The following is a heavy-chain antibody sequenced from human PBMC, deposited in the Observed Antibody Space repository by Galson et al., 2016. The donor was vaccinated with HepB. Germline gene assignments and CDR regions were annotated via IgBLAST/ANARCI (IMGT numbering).Heavy chain of an antibody. V-gene: IGHV2-26*01. Sequence: PALVKPTQTLTLTCTVSGFSLTNARMGVSWIRQPPGKALEWLANIFSSDAKSYNTALKTRLTISKDTSKRQVVLTVSNMGPVDTATYYCARTQRDGYTLSPPDYYFYYGLDVWGQGTTVTVSS. CDR3: ARTQRDGYTLSPPDYYFYYGLDV. CDR2: IFSSDAK. J-gene: IGHJ6*02. CDR1: GFSLTNARMG. D-gene: IGHD5-24*01.